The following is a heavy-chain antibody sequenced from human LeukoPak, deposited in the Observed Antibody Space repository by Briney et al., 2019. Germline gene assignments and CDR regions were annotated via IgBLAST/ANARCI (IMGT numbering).Heavy chain of an antibody. V-gene: IGHV4-61*01. CDR2: IYYSGST. CDR1: GGSVSSGSYY. Sequence: SETLSLTCTVSGGSVSSGSYYWSWIRQPPGKGLEWIGYIYYSGSTNYNPSLKSRLTISVDTSKNQFSLKLSSVTAADTAVYYCARELVVAPYYYYYMDVWGKGTTVTVSS. J-gene: IGHJ6*03. CDR3: ARELVVAPYYYYYMDV. D-gene: IGHD2-2*01.